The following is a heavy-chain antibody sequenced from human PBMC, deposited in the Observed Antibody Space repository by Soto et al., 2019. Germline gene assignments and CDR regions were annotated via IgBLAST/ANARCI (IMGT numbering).Heavy chain of an antibody. V-gene: IGHV4-34*01. D-gene: IGHD2-2*03. CDR1: GGSFSGYY. Sequence: SETLSLTCAVYGGSFSGYYWSWIRQPPGKGLEWIGEINHSGSTNYNPSLKSRVTISVDTSKNLFSLKLSSVTAADTAVYYCARGLDIVVVPDYWGQGTLVTVSS. J-gene: IGHJ4*02. CDR3: ARGLDIVVVPDY. CDR2: INHSGST.